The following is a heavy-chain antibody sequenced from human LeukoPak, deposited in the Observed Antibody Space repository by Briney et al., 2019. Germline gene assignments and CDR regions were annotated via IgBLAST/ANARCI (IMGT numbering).Heavy chain of an antibody. CDR1: GYTFTSYA. Sequence: ASVKVSCKASGYTFTSYAMHWVRQAPGQRLEWMGWINAGNGNTKYSQKFQGRVTITRDTSASTAYMELSSLRSEDTAVYHCARGGPTALLWFGELLTPDCYYGMDVWGQGTTVTVSS. D-gene: IGHD3-10*01. V-gene: IGHV1-3*01. CDR3: ARGGPTALLWFGELLTPDCYYGMDV. CDR2: INAGNGNT. J-gene: IGHJ6*02.